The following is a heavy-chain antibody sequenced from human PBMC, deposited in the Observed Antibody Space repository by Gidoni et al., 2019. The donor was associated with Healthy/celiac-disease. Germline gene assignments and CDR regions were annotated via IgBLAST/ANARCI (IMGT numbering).Heavy chain of an antibody. D-gene: IGHD2-2*02. Sequence: EVQLVQSGAEAKKRGESLKISCQGSGYSFTSCWTGWVRQMPGKGLEWMGIISPGDSDTRYSPSFKGQVTISADKAIRTAYLQWSSLKASDTAMYYCARVLVGDIVVVPAAISWFDPWGQGTLVTVSS. CDR1: GYSFTSCW. J-gene: IGHJ5*02. CDR2: ISPGDSDT. V-gene: IGHV5-51*01. CDR3: ARVLVGDIVVVPAAISWFDP.